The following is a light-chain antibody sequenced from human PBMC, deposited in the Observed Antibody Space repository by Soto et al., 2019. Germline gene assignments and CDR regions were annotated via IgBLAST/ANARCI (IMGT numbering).Light chain of an antibody. CDR2: LAS. CDR3: HQRQSWPRT. CDR1: QNIISN. J-gene: IGKJ1*01. Sequence: EIVMTQSPATLSVSPGERATLSCRANQNIISNLAWYQHKPGQAPRLLIYLASNRAAGVPARFSGSGSGTDFTLTISDVEPEDFAVYYCHQRQSWPRTFGQGTKVDI. V-gene: IGKV3-11*01.